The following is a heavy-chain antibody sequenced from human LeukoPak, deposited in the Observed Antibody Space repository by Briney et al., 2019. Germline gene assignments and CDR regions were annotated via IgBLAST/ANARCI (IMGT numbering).Heavy chain of an antibody. CDR2: INPSGGST. V-gene: IGHV1-46*01. CDR3: ARASGWYYYDSSGRDAFDI. D-gene: IGHD3-22*01. Sequence: ASMKVSCKASGYTFTSYYMHWVRQAPGQGLEWMGIINPSGGSTSYAQKFQGRVTMTRDTSTSTVYMELSSLRAEDTAVFYCARASGWYYYDSSGRDAFDIWGQGTMVTVSS. J-gene: IGHJ3*02. CDR1: GYTFTSYY.